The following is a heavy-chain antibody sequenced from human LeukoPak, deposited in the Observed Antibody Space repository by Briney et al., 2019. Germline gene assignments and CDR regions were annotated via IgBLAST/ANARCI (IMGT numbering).Heavy chain of an antibody. V-gene: IGHV4-59*01. Sequence: ASETLSLTCTVSGGSISSYYWSWIRQPPGKGLEWIGYIYYSGSTNYNPSLKSRVTISVDTSKNQFSLKLGSVTAADTAVYYCARVELPTRGFDYWGQGTLVTVSS. J-gene: IGHJ4*02. CDR3: ARVELPTRGFDY. D-gene: IGHD1-26*01. CDR1: GGSISSYY. CDR2: IYYSGST.